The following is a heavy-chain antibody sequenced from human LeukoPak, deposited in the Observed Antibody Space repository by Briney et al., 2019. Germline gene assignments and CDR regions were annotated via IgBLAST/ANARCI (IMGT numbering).Heavy chain of an antibody. V-gene: IGHV3-30*02. D-gene: IGHD3-22*01. CDR3: AKDLPYYYDSSGYSYRDY. CDR2: IRYDGSNK. Sequence: GGSLRLSCAASGFTFSSYGMHWVRQAPGKGLEWVAFIRYDGSNKYYADSVKGRFTISRDNSKNTLYLQMNSLRAEDTAVYYCAKDLPYYYDSSGYSYRDYWGQGTLVTVSS. CDR1: GFTFSSYG. J-gene: IGHJ4*02.